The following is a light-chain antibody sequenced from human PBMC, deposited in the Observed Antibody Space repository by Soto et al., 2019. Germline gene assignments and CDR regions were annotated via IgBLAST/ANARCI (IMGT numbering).Light chain of an antibody. V-gene: IGLV3-21*02. CDR3: AAWDDSLSGPV. Sequence: SYELTQPPSVSVAPGQTARITCGGNNIGSKSVHWYQQKPGQAPVLVVYDDSDRPSGIPERFSGSNSGNTATLTISGLRSDDEADYYCAAWDDSLSGPVFGGGTKLTVL. CDR2: DDS. J-gene: IGLJ2*01. CDR1: NIGSKS.